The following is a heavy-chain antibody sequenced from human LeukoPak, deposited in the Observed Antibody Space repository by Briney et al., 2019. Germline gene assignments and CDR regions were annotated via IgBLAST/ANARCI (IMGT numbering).Heavy chain of an antibody. V-gene: IGHV4-4*07. Sequence: SETLSLTCSVSGGAISNYYWSWIRQPAGKGLEWIGRIYTSGNTNYNPSLKSRVTMSVDTSRNQFSLKLSSVTAADTAVYYCARGGGIPDPDYYYYYYMDVWGKGTKVTVSS. J-gene: IGHJ6*03. CDR2: IYTSGNT. CDR3: ARGGGIPDPDYYYYYYMDV. D-gene: IGHD2-2*02. CDR1: GGAISNYY.